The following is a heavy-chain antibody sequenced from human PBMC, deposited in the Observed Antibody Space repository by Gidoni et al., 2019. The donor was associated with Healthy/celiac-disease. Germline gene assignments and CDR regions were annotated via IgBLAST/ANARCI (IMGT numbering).Heavy chain of an antibody. V-gene: IGHV3-23*01. Sequence: EVQQLESGGGWVQPGGSLRPACAASGVTFSSYAMSWVLQAPGKGLEWVSAIGGSGGSTYYADSVKGRFTISRYNSTNTLYLQMNSLRAEDTAVYYCAKVLPDYWGQGTLVTVSS. CDR3: AKVLPDY. J-gene: IGHJ4*02. CDR2: IGGSGGST. CDR1: GVTFSSYA.